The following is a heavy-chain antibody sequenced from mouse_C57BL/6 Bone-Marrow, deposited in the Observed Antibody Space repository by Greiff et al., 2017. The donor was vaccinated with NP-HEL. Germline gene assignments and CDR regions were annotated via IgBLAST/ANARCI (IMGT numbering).Heavy chain of an antibody. CDR3: ARHVPLLRSYYYAMDY. J-gene: IGHJ4*01. Sequence: EVKLVESGGDLVKPGGSLKLSCAASGFTFSSYGMSWVRQTPDKRLAWVATISSGGSYTYYPDSVKGRFTISRDNAKNTLYLQMSSLKSEDTAMYYCARHVPLLRSYYYAMDYWGQGTSVTVSS. CDR2: ISSGGSYT. V-gene: IGHV5-6*01. D-gene: IGHD1-1*01. CDR1: GFTFSSYG.